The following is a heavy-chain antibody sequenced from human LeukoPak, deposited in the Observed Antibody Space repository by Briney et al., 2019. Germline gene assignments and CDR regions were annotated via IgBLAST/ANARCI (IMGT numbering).Heavy chain of an antibody. CDR3: ATAPSRLRYFDWLLYGGGDY. D-gene: IGHD3-9*01. J-gene: IGHJ4*02. V-gene: IGHV1-8*01. CDR1: GYTFTSYD. CDR2: MNPNSGNT. Sequence: ASVKVSCKASGYTFTSYDINWVRQATGQGREGMGWMNPNSGNTGYAQKFQGRVTMTRNTSISTAYMELSSLRSEDTAVYYCATAPSRLRYFDWLLYGGGDYWGQGTLVTVSS.